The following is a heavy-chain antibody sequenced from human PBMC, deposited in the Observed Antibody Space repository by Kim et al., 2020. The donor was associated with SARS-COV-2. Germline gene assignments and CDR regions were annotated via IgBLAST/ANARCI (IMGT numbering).Heavy chain of an antibody. CDR1: GFTFSSYG. V-gene: IGHV3-30*18. J-gene: IGHJ3*02. CDR3: AKDYYDSSADAFDI. D-gene: IGHD3-22*01. Sequence: GGSLRLSCAASGFTFSSYGMHWVRQAPGKGLEWVAVISYDGSNKYYADSVKGRFTISRDNSKNTLYLQMNSLRAEDTAVYYCAKDYYDSSADAFDIWGQGTMVTVSS. CDR2: ISYDGSNK.